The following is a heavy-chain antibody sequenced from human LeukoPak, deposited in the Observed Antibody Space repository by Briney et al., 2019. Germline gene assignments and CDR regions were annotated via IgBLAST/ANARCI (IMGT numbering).Heavy chain of an antibody. CDR2: ISHSGST. V-gene: IGHV4-34*01. CDR1: GGSLSGYY. CDR3: ARARKRSTPDYYYGLDV. Sequence: SETLSLTCAVSGGSLSGYYWSWIRQPPGKGLEWIGEISHSGSTIYNPSLKSRVTISVDTSKNQFSLKMTSVTAADTAVYYCARARKRSTPDYYYGLDVWGQGTTVTVSS. J-gene: IGHJ6*02.